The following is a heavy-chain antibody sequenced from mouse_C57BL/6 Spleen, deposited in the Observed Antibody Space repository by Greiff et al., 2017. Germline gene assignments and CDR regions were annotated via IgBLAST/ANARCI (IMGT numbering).Heavy chain of an antibody. V-gene: IGHV1-82*01. CDR3: ARSGVDDYGNYAFAY. D-gene: IGHD2-1*01. J-gene: IGHJ3*01. Sequence: QVQLKESGPELVKPGASVKISCKASGYAFSSSWMNWVKQRPGKGLERIGRIYPGDGDTNYNGKCKGKATLTADKSSSPAYMQLSSLTSEDSAVYFCARSGVDDYGNYAFAYWGQGTLVTVSA. CDR2: IYPGDGDT. CDR1: GYAFSSSW.